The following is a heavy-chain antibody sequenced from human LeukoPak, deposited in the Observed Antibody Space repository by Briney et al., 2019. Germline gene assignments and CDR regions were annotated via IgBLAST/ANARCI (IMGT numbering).Heavy chain of an antibody. CDR3: ARGLQWLRGSYYFDY. CDR1: GGTFSSYA. V-gene: IGHV1-69*05. D-gene: IGHD5-12*01. CDR2: IIPIFGTA. Sequence: ASVKVSCKASGGTFSSYAISWVRQAPGQGLEWMGGIIPIFGTANYAQKFQGRVTITTDESTSTAYMELSSLRSEDTAVYYCARGLQWLRGSYYFDYWGQGTLVTVSS. J-gene: IGHJ4*02.